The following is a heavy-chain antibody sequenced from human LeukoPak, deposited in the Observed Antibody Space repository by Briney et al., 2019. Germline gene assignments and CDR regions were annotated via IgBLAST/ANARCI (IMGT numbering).Heavy chain of an antibody. D-gene: IGHD3-22*01. J-gene: IGHJ3*02. Sequence: SETLSLTCTVSGGSISSGDYYWSWIRQPPGKGLEWIGYIYYSGSTYYNPSLKSRVTISVDTSKNQFSLKLSSVTAADTAVYHCARAGFFYDTSGYNDAFDIWGQGTMVTVSS. V-gene: IGHV4-30-4*02. CDR3: ARAGFFYDTSGYNDAFDI. CDR1: GGSISSGDYY. CDR2: IYYSGST.